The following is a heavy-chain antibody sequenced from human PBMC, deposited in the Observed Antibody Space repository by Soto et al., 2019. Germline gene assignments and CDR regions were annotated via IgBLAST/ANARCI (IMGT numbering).Heavy chain of an antibody. CDR1: GYTFTSYG. D-gene: IGHD6-19*01. J-gene: IGHJ4*02. CDR2: ISAYNGNT. V-gene: IGHV1-18*01. Sequence: ASVKVSCKASGYTFTSYGMSWVRQAPGQGLEWMGWISAYNGNTNYAQKLQGRVTMTTDTSTSTAYMELRSLRSDDTAVYYCARSIAVAGLPYFDYWGQGTLVTVSS. CDR3: ARSIAVAGLPYFDY.